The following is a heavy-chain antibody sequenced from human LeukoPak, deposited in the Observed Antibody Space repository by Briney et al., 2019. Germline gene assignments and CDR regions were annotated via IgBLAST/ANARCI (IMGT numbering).Heavy chain of an antibody. D-gene: IGHD3-22*01. CDR2: ISGDSGST. Sequence: GGSLRLSCAASGFTFDDYAMHWVRQAPGKGLEWVSLISGDSGSTYYADSVKGRFTISRDNSKNSLYLQMNSLRTEDTALYYCAKDMDARLRDYYDSSGYSSVGDYWGQGTLVTVSS. CDR3: AKDMDARLRDYYDSSGYSSVGDY. V-gene: IGHV3-43*02. J-gene: IGHJ4*02. CDR1: GFTFDDYA.